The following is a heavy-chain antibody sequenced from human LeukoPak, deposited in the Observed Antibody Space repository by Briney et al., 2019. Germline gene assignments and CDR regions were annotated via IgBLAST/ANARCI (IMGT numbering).Heavy chain of an antibody. CDR2: MNPNSGNT. CDR3: ARDHRLWFGGDGMDV. J-gene: IGHJ6*02. D-gene: IGHD3-10*01. CDR1: GYTFTSYV. V-gene: IGHV1-8*01. Sequence: GASVKVSCKASGYTFTSYVINWVRQATGQGLEWMGWMNPNSGNTGYAQKFQGRVTMTRNTAISTAYMELSSLRSEDTAVYYCARDHRLWFGGDGMDVWGQGTTVTVSS.